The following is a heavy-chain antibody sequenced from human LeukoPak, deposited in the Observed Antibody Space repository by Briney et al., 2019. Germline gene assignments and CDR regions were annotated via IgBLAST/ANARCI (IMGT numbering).Heavy chain of an antibody. D-gene: IGHD6-13*01. Sequence: GESLKISCKGSGYSFTSYWIGWVRQMPGKGLEWMGIIYPGDSDTRYSPSLQGQVTISADKSISTAYLQWSSLKASDTAMYYCARRKKSSSWGGYYYYYMDVWGKGTTVTVSS. CDR2: IYPGDSDT. CDR1: GYSFTSYW. J-gene: IGHJ6*03. CDR3: ARRKKSSSWGGYYYYYMDV. V-gene: IGHV5-51*01.